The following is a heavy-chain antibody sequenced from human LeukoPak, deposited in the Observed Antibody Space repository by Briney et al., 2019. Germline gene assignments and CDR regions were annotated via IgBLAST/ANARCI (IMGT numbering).Heavy chain of an antibody. CDR1: GFTFSSYY. CDR3: VRAYCSGGSCYPFDY. D-gene: IGHD2-15*01. CDR2: ISSSSSYI. J-gene: IGHJ4*02. Sequence: GGSLRLSCAASGFTFSSYYMNWVRQAPGKGLEWVSSISSSSSYIYYADSVKGRLTISRDTAKNSLYLQMNSLRAEDTAVYYCVRAYCSGGSCYPFDYWGQGTLVTVSS. V-gene: IGHV3-21*01.